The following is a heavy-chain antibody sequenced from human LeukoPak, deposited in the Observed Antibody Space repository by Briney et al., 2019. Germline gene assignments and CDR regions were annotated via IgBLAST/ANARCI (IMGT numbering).Heavy chain of an antibody. CDR2: ISWNSGSI. D-gene: IGHD3-16*01. V-gene: IGHV3-9*01. Sequence: GRSLRLSCAASGFTFDDYAMHWVRHAPGKGLEWVSGISWNSGSIGYADSVKGRFTISRDNAKNSLYLQMNSLRAEDTALYYCAKGAFGATYEYYFDYWGQGTLVTVSS. J-gene: IGHJ4*02. CDR3: AKGAFGATYEYYFDY. CDR1: GFTFDDYA.